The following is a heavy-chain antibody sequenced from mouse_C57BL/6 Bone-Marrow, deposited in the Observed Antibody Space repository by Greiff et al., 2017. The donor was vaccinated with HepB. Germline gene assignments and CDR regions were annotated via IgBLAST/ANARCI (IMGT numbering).Heavy chain of an antibody. V-gene: IGHV5-6*01. D-gene: IGHD1-1*01. CDR3: ARHGSSHFDV. Sequence: EVKLVESGGDLVKPGGSLKLSCAASGFTFSSYGMSWVRHTPDKRLEWVATISSGGSYTYYPDSVKGRFTISRDNAKNTLYLQMSSLKSEDTAMYYCARHGSSHFDVWGTGTTVTVSS. CDR1: GFTFSSYG. CDR2: ISSGGSYT. J-gene: IGHJ1*03.